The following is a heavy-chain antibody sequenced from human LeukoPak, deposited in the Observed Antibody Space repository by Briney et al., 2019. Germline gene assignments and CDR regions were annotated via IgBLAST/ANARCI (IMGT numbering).Heavy chain of an antibody. J-gene: IGHJ4*02. Sequence: SETLSLTCAVSGGSISSSNWWSWVRQSPGKGLEWIGEIYHSGSTNYNPSLKSRVTISVDTSKNQFSLKLRSVTAADTAVYYCARVSSSSWSFDYWGQGTPVTVSS. CDR3: ARVSSSSWSFDY. D-gene: IGHD6-13*01. V-gene: IGHV4-4*02. CDR1: GGSISSSNW. CDR2: IYHSGST.